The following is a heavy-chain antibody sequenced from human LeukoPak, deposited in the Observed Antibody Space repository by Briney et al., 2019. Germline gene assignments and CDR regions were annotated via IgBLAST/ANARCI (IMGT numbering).Heavy chain of an antibody. J-gene: IGHJ4*02. CDR2: INYSGST. CDR3: ARQPRYLDY. V-gene: IGHV4-59*08. CDR1: GGSINGYY. Sequence: SETLSLTCTVSGGSINGYYCSWIRQPPGKGLEWIGYINYSGSTNYNPSLKRRLTMSVDTSENQFSLKLISVTAADTAVYYCARQPRYLDYWGQGTLVTVSS.